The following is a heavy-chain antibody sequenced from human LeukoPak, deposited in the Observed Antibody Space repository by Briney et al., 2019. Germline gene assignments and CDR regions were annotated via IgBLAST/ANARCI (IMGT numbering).Heavy chain of an antibody. Sequence: SETLSLTCTVSGGSISSGSYYWSWIRQPAGKGLEWIGRIYTSGSTNYNPSLKSRVTISVDTSKNQFSLKLSSVTAADTAVYYCAREVGQLSYYYYYMDVWGKGTTVTISS. CDR1: GGSISSGSYY. V-gene: IGHV4-61*02. CDR2: IYTSGST. J-gene: IGHJ6*03. D-gene: IGHD6-13*01. CDR3: AREVGQLSYYYYYMDV.